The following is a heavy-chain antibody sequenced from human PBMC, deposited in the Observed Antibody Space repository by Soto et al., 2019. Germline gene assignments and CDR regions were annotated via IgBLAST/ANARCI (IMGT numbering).Heavy chain of an antibody. D-gene: IGHD3-10*01. CDR2: TYYRSKWYN. CDR1: GDSVSSNSAA. CDR3: ARETYYYGSGSYGPPPFDY. V-gene: IGHV6-1*01. J-gene: IGHJ4*02. Sequence: SQTLSLTCAISGDSVSSNSAAWNWIRQSPSRGLEWLGRTYYRSKWYNDYAVSVKSRITINPDTSKNQFSLQLNSVTPEDTAVYYCARETYYYGSGSYGPPPFDYWGQGTLVTVSS.